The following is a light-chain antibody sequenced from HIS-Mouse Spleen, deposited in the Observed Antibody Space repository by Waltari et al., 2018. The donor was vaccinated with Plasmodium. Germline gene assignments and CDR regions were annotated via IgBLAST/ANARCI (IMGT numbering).Light chain of an antibody. Sequence: SYELTQPPSVSVSPGQTPRITCSGDALPKKYAYWYQQNSGQAPVLVIYEDSKRPSGIPERFSGASSGIMVTLHISGAHVEDEADYYCYSTDSSGKHSVFGGGTKLTVI. CDR1: ALPKKY. J-gene: IGLJ3*02. CDR2: EDS. V-gene: IGLV3-10*01. CDR3: YSTDSSGKHSV.